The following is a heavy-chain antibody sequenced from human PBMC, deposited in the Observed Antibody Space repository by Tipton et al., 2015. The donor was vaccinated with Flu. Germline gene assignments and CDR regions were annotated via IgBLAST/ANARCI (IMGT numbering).Heavy chain of an antibody. Sequence: LRLSCSVSGDSIGSRYYWGWIRQPPGGGLEWIGNMHRSGNAYYNPSLKSRVTISVDTSKNQLSLKLRSVTAADTAVYYCARLDAFDIWGQGTMVTVSS. V-gene: IGHV4-38-2*01. J-gene: IGHJ3*02. CDR3: ARLDAFDI. CDR2: MHRSGNA. CDR1: GDSIGSRYY.